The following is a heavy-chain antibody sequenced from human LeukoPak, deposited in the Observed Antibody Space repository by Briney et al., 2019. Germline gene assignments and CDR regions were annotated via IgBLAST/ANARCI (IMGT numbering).Heavy chain of an antibody. V-gene: IGHV4-4*07. D-gene: IGHD2-8*01. Sequence: SETLSLTCTVSGDSISSYYWSWIRQPAGKGLEWIGRFYITGSTNYNPSLKSRVTMSVDTSKNQFSLKLTSVTAADTAVYYCASTNLKGFCTNGVCADYWGQGILVTVSS. CDR2: FYITGST. CDR1: GDSISSYY. J-gene: IGHJ4*02. CDR3: ASTNLKGFCTNGVCADY.